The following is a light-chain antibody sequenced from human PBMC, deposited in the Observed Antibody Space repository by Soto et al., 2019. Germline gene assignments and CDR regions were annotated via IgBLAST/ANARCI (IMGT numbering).Light chain of an antibody. Sequence: EIVMTQSPATLSVSPGERATLSCRASQSVNSNLAWHKQKPGQAPRLLIYGASTRATGIPARFSGSGSGTEFTLTISSLQSEDFAVYYCQQYNNWPLWTFGQGTKVEIK. CDR3: QQYNNWPLWT. J-gene: IGKJ1*01. CDR1: QSVNSN. CDR2: GAS. V-gene: IGKV3-15*01.